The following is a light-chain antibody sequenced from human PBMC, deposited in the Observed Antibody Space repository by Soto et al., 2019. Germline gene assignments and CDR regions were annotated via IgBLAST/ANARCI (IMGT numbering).Light chain of an antibody. CDR1: QSVSTSF. CDR2: GAF. Sequence: EIVLTQSPATLSLSPGERATLSCSASQSVSTSFLAWYQQKPGQAPRLLIYGAFSRATGIPDRFSGSGSGTDFTLTISRLEPEDFAVYYCQQYGNSIPITFGQGTRLEIK. J-gene: IGKJ5*01. CDR3: QQYGNSIPIT. V-gene: IGKV3-20*01.